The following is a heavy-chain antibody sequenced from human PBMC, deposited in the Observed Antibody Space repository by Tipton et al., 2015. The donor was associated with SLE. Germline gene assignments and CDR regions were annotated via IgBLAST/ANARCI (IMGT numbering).Heavy chain of an antibody. Sequence: TLSLTCTVSGDSITNYFLNWIRQPPGKGLEWIGSIFYSGSTYYNPSLKSRVTISVDTSKNQFSLNLSSVTAADTAVYYCARETGGNSVDYWGQGTLVTVSS. CDR1: GDSITNYFL. D-gene: IGHD4-23*01. J-gene: IGHJ4*02. CDR3: ARETGGNSVDY. V-gene: IGHV4-59*05. CDR2: IFYSGST.